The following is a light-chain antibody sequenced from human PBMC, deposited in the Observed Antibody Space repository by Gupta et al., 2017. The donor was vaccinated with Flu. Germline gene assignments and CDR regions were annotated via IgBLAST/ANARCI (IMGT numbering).Light chain of an antibody. CDR1: SSDVGRSNY. CDR2: DVS. J-gene: IGLJ1*01. V-gene: IGLV2-14*01. Sequence: QSALTQPASVSGSPGQSITLSCTGTSSDVGRSNYVSWYQQDPGKAPKLMIYDVSNRPSGVSSRFSGSKSGNTASLTISGLEAEDESDYYCSSYTSTNTFYVFGTGTKVTVL. CDR3: SSYTSTNTFYV.